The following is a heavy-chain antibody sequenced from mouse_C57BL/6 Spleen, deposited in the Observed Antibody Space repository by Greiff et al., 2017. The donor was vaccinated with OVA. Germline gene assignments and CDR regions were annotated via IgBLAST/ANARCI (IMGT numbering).Heavy chain of an antibody. CDR1: GYTFTSYW. CDR2: IHPSDSDT. J-gene: IGHJ4*01. Sequence: QVHVKQPGAELVKPGASVKVSCKASGYTFTSYWMHWVKQRPGQGLEWIGRIHPSDSDTNYNQKFKGKATLTVDKSSSTAYMQHSSLTSEDSAVYYCAMGIYDGYYRPMAMDYWGQGTSVTVSS. V-gene: IGHV1-74*01. D-gene: IGHD2-3*01. CDR3: AMGIYDGYYRPMAMDY.